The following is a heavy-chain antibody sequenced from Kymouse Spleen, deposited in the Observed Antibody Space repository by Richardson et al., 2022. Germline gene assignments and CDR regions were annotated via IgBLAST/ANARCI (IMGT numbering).Heavy chain of an antibody. V-gene: IGHV3-73*02. Sequence: EVQLVESGGGLVQPGGSLKLSCAASGFTFSGSAMHWVRQASGKGLEWVGRIRSKANSYATAYAASVKGRFTISRDDSKNTAYLQMNSLKTEDTAVYYCTSYGSGSYHNWFDPWGQGTLVTVSS. CDR1: GFTFSGSA. J-gene: IGHJ5*02. CDR3: TSYGSGSYHNWFDP. CDR2: IRSKANSYAT. D-gene: IGHD3-10*01.